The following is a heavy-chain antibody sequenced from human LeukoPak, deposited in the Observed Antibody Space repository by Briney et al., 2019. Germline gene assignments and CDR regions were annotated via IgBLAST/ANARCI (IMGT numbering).Heavy chain of an antibody. Sequence: GGSLRLSCAASGFTFSSYGMHWVRQAPGKGLEWVAVISYDGSDKYYADSVKGRFTISRDNAKNSLYLQMNSLGPEDTAVYFCARDTYSGSYGSYYYYYMDVWGKGTTVTVSS. CDR3: ARDTYSGSYGSYYYYYMDV. J-gene: IGHJ6*03. CDR1: GFTFSSYG. V-gene: IGHV3-30*03. D-gene: IGHD1-26*01. CDR2: ISYDGSDK.